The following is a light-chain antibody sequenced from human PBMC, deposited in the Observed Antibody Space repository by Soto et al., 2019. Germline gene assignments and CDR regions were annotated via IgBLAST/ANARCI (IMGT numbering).Light chain of an antibody. CDR2: EVS. CDR1: NSDVGSYNL. CDR3: CSYAGSSTYV. V-gene: IGLV2-23*02. J-gene: IGLJ1*01. Sequence: QSALTQPASVSGSPGQSITISCTGTNSDVGSYNLVSWYQQHPGKAPKVMIYEVSKRPSGVPNRFSGSKSGNTASLTISGLQAEDEDDNYCCSYAGSSTYVFGTGTKVTVL.